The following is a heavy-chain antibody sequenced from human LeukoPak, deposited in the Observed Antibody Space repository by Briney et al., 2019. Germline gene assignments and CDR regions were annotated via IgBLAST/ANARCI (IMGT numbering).Heavy chain of an antibody. CDR2: IYYNRST. Sequence: SETLSLTCSVSGASINSYYWSWIRQPPGKGLEWIGNIYYNRSTTYHPSLKSRVTISVDTSKNQFSLKLSSVTAADTAAYYCAGAGKVWSGSYSGAFDIWGQGTMVTVSS. CDR1: GASINSYY. V-gene: IGHV4-59*08. D-gene: IGHD1-26*01. CDR3: AGAGKVWSGSYSGAFDI. J-gene: IGHJ3*02.